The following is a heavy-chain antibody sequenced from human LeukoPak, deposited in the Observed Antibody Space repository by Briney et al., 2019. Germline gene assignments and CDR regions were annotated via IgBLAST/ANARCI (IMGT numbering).Heavy chain of an antibody. J-gene: IGHJ4*02. CDR3: ARDNYYGSGSYGD. Sequence: KPSETLSLTCTVSGGSISSSSYYWGWIRQPPGKGLEWIGSIYYSGSTYYNPSLKSRVTISVDTSKNQFSLKLSSVTAADTAVYYCARDNYYGSGSYGDWGQGTLVTVSS. V-gene: IGHV4-39*07. D-gene: IGHD3-10*01. CDR2: IYYSGST. CDR1: GGSISSSSYY.